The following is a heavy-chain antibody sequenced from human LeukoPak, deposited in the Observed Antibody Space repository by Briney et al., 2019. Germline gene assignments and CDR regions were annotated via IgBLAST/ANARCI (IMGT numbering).Heavy chain of an antibody. V-gene: IGHV5-51*01. CDR2: IHPGDSDT. CDR1: GNSFTSYC. D-gene: IGHD3-10*01. J-gene: IGHJ4*02. Sequence: GGSLQISCKGSGNSFTSYCIGWVRQMTGKGLEWMGIIHPGDSDTRYSASFEGQVTFSVDKSISTAYLQWSSLKASDTAMYYCARLPSVRGVDRYFDYWGQGTLVTVSS. CDR3: ARLPSVRGVDRYFDY.